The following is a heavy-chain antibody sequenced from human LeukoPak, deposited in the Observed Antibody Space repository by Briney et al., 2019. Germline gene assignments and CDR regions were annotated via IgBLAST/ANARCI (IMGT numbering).Heavy chain of an antibody. J-gene: IGHJ6*02. CDR1: GFTFSSFG. D-gene: IGHD3-9*01. CDR2: ISYDGSNE. CDR3: AKDGYYYDILTGDSDSHYYGMDV. Sequence: PGGSLRLSCAASGFTFSSFGMHWVRQAPGKGLEWVAIISYDGSNEYYADSVKGRFTISRDNSQNTLFLQMNSLRAEDTAVYYCAKDGYYYDILTGDSDSHYYGMDVWGQGTTVTVSS. V-gene: IGHV3-30*18.